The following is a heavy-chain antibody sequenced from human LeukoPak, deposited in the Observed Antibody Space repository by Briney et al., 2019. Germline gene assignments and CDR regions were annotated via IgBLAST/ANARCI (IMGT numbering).Heavy chain of an antibody. CDR1: GFPYSRYS. Sequence: GGSLTLSCTASGFPYSRYSVNWVRHARGKGLEWVSSISSSSSYIYYADSVKGRFTISRDNAKNSLYLQMNSLRAEDTAVYYCARDCNPTAFDIWGQGTMVTVSS. V-gene: IGHV3-21*01. CDR2: ISSSSSYI. J-gene: IGHJ3*02. CDR3: ARDCNPTAFDI.